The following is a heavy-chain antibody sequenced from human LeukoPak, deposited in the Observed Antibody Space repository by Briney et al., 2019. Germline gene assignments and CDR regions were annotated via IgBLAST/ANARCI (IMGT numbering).Heavy chain of an antibody. D-gene: IGHD3/OR15-3a*01. V-gene: IGHV4-39*07. J-gene: IGHJ4*02. CDR3: ARQTGAGLFILP. CDR1: GGSLSSSSYY. Sequence: SETLSLPCTVSGGSLSSSSYYWGWIRQPPGRGLEWIGSIYYSGSTYYNPSLKSRVTISVDTSKNQFSLKLSSVTAADTAVYYCARQTGAGLFILPGGQGTLVTVSS. CDR2: IYYSGST.